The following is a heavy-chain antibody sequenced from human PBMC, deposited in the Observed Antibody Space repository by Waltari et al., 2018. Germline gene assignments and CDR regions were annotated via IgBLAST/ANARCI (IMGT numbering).Heavy chain of an antibody. CDR1: GYPFPSFA. CDR3: ARAMTTVTKGWFDP. Sequence: QFQLVQSGAEVKKPGASVKVSCMASGYPFPSFAMHLVLPAPGPGLEWMGLIHAGNGNTKYSQKFQGRVTITRDTSASTAYMELSSLRSEDTAVYYCARAMTTVTKGWFDPWGQGTLVTVSS. CDR2: IHAGNGNT. V-gene: IGHV1-3*01. J-gene: IGHJ5*02. D-gene: IGHD4-17*01.